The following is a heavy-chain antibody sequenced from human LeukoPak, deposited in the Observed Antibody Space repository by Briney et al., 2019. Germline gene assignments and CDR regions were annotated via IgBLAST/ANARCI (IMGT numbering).Heavy chain of an antibody. CDR1: GGTFSSYA. CDR3: ARWTDGSIDY. Sequence: SVKVSCKASGGTFSSYAISWVRQAPGQGLEWMGRIIPILGIANYPQKFQGRVTITADKSTSTAYMELSSLRCEDTAVYYCARWTDGSIDYWGQGTLVTVSS. D-gene: IGHD3-10*01. CDR2: IIPILGIA. V-gene: IGHV1-69*04. J-gene: IGHJ4*02.